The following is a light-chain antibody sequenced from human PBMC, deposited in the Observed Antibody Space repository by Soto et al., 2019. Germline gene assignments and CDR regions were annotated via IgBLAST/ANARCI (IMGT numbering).Light chain of an antibody. CDR3: KSYAGSIPVV. Sequence: QAVVTQEPSVSVSPGGTVTLSCGLDSGSVSPSHYPSWYQQTPGQAPRTLIYSTDTRSSGVPDRFSGSKSGNTASLTVSGLQAEDEADYYCKSYAGSIPVVFGGGTKLTVL. CDR2: STD. CDR1: SGSVSPSHY. J-gene: IGLJ2*01. V-gene: IGLV8-61*01.